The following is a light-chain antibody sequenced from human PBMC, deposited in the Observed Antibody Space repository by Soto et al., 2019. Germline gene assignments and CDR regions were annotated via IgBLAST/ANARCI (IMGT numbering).Light chain of an antibody. Sequence: EIVLTQSPGTLSLSPGERATLSCRASQSVSSSYLAWYQQKTGQAPRLLIYGASSRATGIPDRFRGSGSETDFTLTISRLEHEDFAVYYCQQGRTFGGGTKVEIK. CDR2: GAS. CDR3: QQGRT. J-gene: IGKJ4*01. CDR1: QSVSSSY. V-gene: IGKV3-20*01.